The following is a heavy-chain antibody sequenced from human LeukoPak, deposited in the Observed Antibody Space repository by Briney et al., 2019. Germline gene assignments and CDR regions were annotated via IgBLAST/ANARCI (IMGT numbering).Heavy chain of an antibody. CDR2: IIPILGIA. D-gene: IGHD6-19*01. V-gene: IGHV1-69*04. CDR3: AAGRSSGWTLDY. CDR1: GGTFSSYA. J-gene: IGHJ4*02. Sequence: SVKVSCKASGGTFSSYAVSWVRQAPGQGLEWMGRIIPILGIANYAQKFQGRVTITADKSTSTAYMELSSLRSEDTAVYYCAAGRSSGWTLDYWGQGTLVTVSS.